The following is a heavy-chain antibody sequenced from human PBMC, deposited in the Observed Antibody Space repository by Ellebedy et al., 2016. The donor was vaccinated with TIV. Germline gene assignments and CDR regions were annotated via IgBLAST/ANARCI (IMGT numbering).Heavy chain of an antibody. CDR3: ARWVDTAPLDWFNP. V-gene: IGHV4-31*03. Sequence: SETLSLXCTVSGGSISSGGYYWSWIRQHPGKGLEWIGYIYYSGSTYYNPSLKSRVTISVDTSKNQFSLKLSSVTAADTAVYYCARWVDTAPLDWFNPWGQGTLVTVSS. J-gene: IGHJ5*02. CDR1: GGSISSGGYY. D-gene: IGHD5-18*01. CDR2: IYYSGST.